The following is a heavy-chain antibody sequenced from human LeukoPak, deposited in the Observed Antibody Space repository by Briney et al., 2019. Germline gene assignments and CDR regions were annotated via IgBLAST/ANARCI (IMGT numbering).Heavy chain of an antibody. J-gene: IGHJ4*02. V-gene: IGHV3-66*03. CDR3: ARDLGHVDPIDY. D-gene: IGHD3-16*01. CDR1: GFTVSSNY. CDR2: IYSCGST. Sequence: KTGGSLRLSCAASGFTVSSNYMSWVRQAPGKGLEWVSVIYSCGSTYYADSVKGRFTISRDNSKNTLYLQMNSLRAEDTAVYYCARDLGHVDPIDYWGQGTLVIVSS.